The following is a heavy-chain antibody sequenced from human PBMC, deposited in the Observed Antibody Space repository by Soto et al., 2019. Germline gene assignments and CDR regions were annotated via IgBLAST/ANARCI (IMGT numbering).Heavy chain of an antibody. J-gene: IGHJ6*02. D-gene: IGHD5-18*01. CDR2: ISGSGGST. Sequence: EVQLFESGGGLVQPGGSLRLSCAASGFTFSSYAMSWVRQAPGKGLEWVSAISGSGGSTYYADSVKGRFTISRDNSKNTLYLQMNSLRAEDTAVYYCAKVKGNLPTPMRVYYYGMDVWGQGTTVTVSS. CDR3: AKVKGNLPTPMRVYYYGMDV. V-gene: IGHV3-23*01. CDR1: GFTFSSYA.